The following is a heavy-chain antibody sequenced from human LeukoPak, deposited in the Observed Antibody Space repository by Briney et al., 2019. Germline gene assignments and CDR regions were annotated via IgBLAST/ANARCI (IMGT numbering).Heavy chain of an antibody. CDR2: IYYSGST. CDR1: SGSISKYY. V-gene: IGHV4-59*12. CDR3: ARRFPWYFDL. Sequence: SETLSLTCTVSSGSISKYYWSWIRQSPGKGLEWIGYIYYSGSTTYNPSLKSRVTMSVDMSQNQLSLKLSSVTAADTAVYYCARRFPWYFDLWGRGTLVTVSS. J-gene: IGHJ2*01.